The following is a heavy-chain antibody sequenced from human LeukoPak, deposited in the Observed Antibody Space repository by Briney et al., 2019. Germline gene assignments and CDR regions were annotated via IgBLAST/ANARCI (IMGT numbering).Heavy chain of an antibody. CDR1: GYTFTGYY. V-gene: IGHV1-2*02. J-gene: IGHJ4*02. Sequence: ASVTVSCKAFGYTFTGYYMHWVRQAPGQGLEWMGWIIPNSGGTNYAQKFQGRVTMTRDTSISTAYMELSRLRSDDTAVYYCATDQGFWFGEFSPFDYWGQGTLVTVSS. CDR3: ATDQGFWFGEFSPFDY. CDR2: IIPNSGGT. D-gene: IGHD3-10*01.